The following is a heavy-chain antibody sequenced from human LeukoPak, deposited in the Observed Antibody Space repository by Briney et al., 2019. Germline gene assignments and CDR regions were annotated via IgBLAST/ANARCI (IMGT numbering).Heavy chain of an antibody. V-gene: IGHV3-30*03. CDR1: GFTYSCVG. Sequence: PGSSRRLCCGSSGFTYSCVGMHGVRQAPGKLVEWAASISDDGTKKYVADSVRGRFTVSRDNSENTMYLHMNSLRPEDTAVYYCARDAFSSAWYFDYWGQGTLVTVSS. D-gene: IGHD6-25*01. CDR3: ARDAFSSAWYFDY. J-gene: IGHJ4*02. CDR2: ISDDGTKK.